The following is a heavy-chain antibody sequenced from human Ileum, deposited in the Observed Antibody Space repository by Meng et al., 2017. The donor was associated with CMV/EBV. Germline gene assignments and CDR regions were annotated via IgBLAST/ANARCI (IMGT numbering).Heavy chain of an antibody. Sequence: ISGGTYSWAWIRQPPGKGLEWIGSIYSSGRPYYTPALRGRVTMSVDTSRSHFSLNVSSVTAADTAVYYCARHGSSTSSLVWSFFFDYWGQGTLVTVSS. CDR2: IYSSGRP. CDR1: ISGGTYS. J-gene: IGHJ4*02. V-gene: IGHV4-39*01. CDR3: ARHGSSTSSLVWSFFFDY. D-gene: IGHD2-2*01.